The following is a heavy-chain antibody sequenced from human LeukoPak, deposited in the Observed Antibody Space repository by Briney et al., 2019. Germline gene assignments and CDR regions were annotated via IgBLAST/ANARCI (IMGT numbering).Heavy chain of an antibody. CDR2: IYSGAST. CDR3: ARLCSGGNCYAFDI. V-gene: IGHV3-66*04. J-gene: IGHJ3*02. Sequence: GGSLRLSCAASGFTFSTYGMHWVRQAPGKGLEWVSVIYSGASTYYADSVRGRFTISRDNSKNTLYIQMNSLRAEDTAVYCCARLCSGGNCYAFDIWGQGTMVTVSS. D-gene: IGHD2-15*01. CDR1: GFTFSTYG.